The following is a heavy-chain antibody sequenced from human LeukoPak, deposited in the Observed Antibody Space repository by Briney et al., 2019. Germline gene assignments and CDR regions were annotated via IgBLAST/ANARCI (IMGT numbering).Heavy chain of an antibody. CDR3: AREGYSSSDFDY. CDR2: IYSGGST. J-gene: IGHJ4*02. CDR1: GFTVSSNY. D-gene: IGHD6-13*01. V-gene: IGHV3-66*01. Sequence: PGGSLRLSCAASGFTVSSNYMSWVRQAPGKGLEWVSVIYSGGSTFYADSVKGRFTITRDNSKNTLYLQMNSLRAADTAVYYCAREGYSSSDFDYWGQGTLVTVSS.